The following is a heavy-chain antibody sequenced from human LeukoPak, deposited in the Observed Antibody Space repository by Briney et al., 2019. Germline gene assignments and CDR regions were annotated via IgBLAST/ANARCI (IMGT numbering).Heavy chain of an antibody. Sequence: GSLRLSCAASGFILSAYEMNWVRQAPGKGLEWVSYISGPSIQYADSVKGRFTISRDNSKNTLSLQMNSLRAEDTAVYYCAKGIELWLTYFDHWGQGTLVTASS. D-gene: IGHD5-18*01. V-gene: IGHV3-48*03. J-gene: IGHJ4*02. CDR2: ISGPSI. CDR3: AKGIELWLTYFDH. CDR1: GFILSAYE.